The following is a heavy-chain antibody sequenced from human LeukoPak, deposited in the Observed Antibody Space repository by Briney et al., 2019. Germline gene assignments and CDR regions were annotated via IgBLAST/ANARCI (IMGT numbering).Heavy chain of an antibody. CDR3: AREDGAAHATWDY. Sequence: PSQTLSLTCTVSGGPISSGDHYWSWIRQPPGKGLEWIGYIYYSGSTYYNPSLKSRVTISVDTSKNQFSLKLSSVTAADTAVYYCAREDGAAHATWDYWGQGTLVTVSS. V-gene: IGHV4-30-4*01. D-gene: IGHD4-17*01. J-gene: IGHJ4*02. CDR1: GGPISSGDHY. CDR2: IYYSGST.